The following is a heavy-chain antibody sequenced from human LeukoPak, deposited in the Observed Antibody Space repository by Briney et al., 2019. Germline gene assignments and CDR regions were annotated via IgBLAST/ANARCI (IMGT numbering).Heavy chain of an antibody. J-gene: IGHJ4*02. V-gene: IGHV3-30*18. Sequence: GGSLRLSCATSGFTLSLAWMHWVRQAPGKGLEWVAVISYDGSNKYYADSVKGRVTISRDNAKNTLYLQMNSLRPEDTAVYYCAKDFFKWLYYFDYWGQGTLVTVSS. CDR2: ISYDGSNK. CDR3: AKDFFKWLYYFDY. D-gene: IGHD3-3*01. CDR1: GFTLSLAW.